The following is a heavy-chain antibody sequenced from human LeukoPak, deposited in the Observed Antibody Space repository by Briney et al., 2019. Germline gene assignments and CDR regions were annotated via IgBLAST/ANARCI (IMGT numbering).Heavy chain of an antibody. CDR1: GGTFSSYA. D-gene: IGHD3-10*01. Sequence: VASVKVSCTASGGTFSSYAINWVRQAPGQGLEWMGGIIPIFGTANYAQKFQGRVTITADESTSTAYMELSSLRSEDTAVYYCAREDGRGYYFDYWGQGTLVTVSS. CDR2: IIPIFGTA. J-gene: IGHJ4*02. V-gene: IGHV1-69*13. CDR3: AREDGRGYYFDY.